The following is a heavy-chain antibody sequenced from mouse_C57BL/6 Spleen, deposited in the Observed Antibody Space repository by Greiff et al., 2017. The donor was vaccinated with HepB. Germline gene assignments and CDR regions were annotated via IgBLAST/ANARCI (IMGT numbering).Heavy chain of an antibody. Sequence: EVMLVESGGDLVKPRGSLKLSCAASGFTFSSYGMSWVRQTPDKRLEWVATISSGGSYTYYPDSVKGRFTISRDNAKNTLYLQMSSLKSEDTAMYYCARGGFRNFSFDCWGEGIPLTVSS. V-gene: IGHV5-6*01. CDR2: ISSGGSYT. CDR3: ARGGFRNFSFDC. D-gene: IGHD2-1*01. J-gene: IGHJ2*01. CDR1: GFTFSSYG.